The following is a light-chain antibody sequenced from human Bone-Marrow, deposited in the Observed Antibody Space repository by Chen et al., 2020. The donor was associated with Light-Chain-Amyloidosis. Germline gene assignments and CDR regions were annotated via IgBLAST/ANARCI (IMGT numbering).Light chain of an antibody. CDR2: EVI. CDR3: SSYAGSNNLV. J-gene: IGLJ2*01. Sequence: QSALTQPPSASGSPGQSVTIPCTGTSSDVGGYNYVSWYQHHPGKAPKLMIYEVIKRPSGVPDRFSGSKSGYTASLTVSGLQAEDEAHYYCSSYAGSNNLVFGGGTKLTVL. CDR1: SSDVGGYNY. V-gene: IGLV2-8*01.